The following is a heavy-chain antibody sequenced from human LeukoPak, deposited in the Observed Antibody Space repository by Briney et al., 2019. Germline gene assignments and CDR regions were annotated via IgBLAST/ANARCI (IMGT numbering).Heavy chain of an antibody. CDR2: IQNDGSNK. V-gene: IGHV3-30*02. J-gene: IGHJ4*02. CDR3: VKDSIAVAEADY. CDR1: GFAFTSYG. D-gene: IGHD6-19*01. Sequence: GGSLRLSCATSGFAFTSYGMHWVRQAPGKGPEWVTFIQNDGSNKYYGDSVKGRFTISRDNSKNTLYLQMNSLTVEDTAVYYCVKDSIAVAEADYWGQGTLVTVSS.